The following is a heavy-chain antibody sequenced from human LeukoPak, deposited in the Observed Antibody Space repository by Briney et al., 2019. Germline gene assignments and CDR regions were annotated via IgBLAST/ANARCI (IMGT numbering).Heavy chain of an antibody. CDR2: ISSGSTYR. CDR1: GFTFSYYV. D-gene: IGHD5-24*01. J-gene: IGHJ4*02. Sequence: PGGSLRLSCSASGFTFSYYVMHWVRQAPGKGLEWVSSISSGSTYRYYADSVKGRFTISRDNAENSLFLQMDSLRAEDTALYYCARDSERRDGFSLYFFDYWGRGTPVTVSS. CDR3: ARDSERRDGFSLYFFDY. V-gene: IGHV3-21*01.